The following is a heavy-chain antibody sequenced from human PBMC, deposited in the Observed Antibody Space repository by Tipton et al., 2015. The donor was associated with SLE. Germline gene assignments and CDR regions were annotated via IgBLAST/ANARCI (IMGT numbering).Heavy chain of an antibody. D-gene: IGHD3-22*01. CDR3: ARDEYRYDATGYHLLGHFDF. CDR2: VYYTGNT. CDR1: GGSISSHNYY. Sequence: LRLSCTVSGGSISSHNYYWGWIRQPPGKGLEWVGTVYYTGNTFYNPSLKSRVTISVDTSKNQFSLKLTSVTAADTAVYYCARDEYRYDATGYHLLGHFDFWGQGTLVAVSS. V-gene: IGHV4-39*07. J-gene: IGHJ4*02.